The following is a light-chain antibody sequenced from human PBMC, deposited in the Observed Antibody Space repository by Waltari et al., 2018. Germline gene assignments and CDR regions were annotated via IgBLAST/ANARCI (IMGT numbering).Light chain of an antibody. CDR3: QQFGNSPPYT. V-gene: IGKV3-20*01. CDR2: GAS. Sequence: EIVLTQSPGTLSLSAGERVTPSCRASQSVGNYLAWYQQIPGQAPRLLMRGASTRAAGIPDRFSGSGSGTDFILTISRLEPEDSAVYYCQQFGNSPPYTFGQGTKLEIK. J-gene: IGKJ2*01. CDR1: QSVGNY.